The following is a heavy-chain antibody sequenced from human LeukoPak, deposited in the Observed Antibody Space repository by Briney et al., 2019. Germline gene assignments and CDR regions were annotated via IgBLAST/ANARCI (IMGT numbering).Heavy chain of an antibody. CDR2: ISGSGGST. V-gene: IGHV3-23*01. Sequence: PGGSLRLSCAASGFTFSSYGMSWVRQAPGKGLEWVSTISGSGGSTYYADSVKGRFTISRDNSKNTLYLQMNSLRAEDTAVYYCAKDIRTVVVVAATWGQGTLVTVSS. D-gene: IGHD2-15*01. CDR1: GFTFSSYG. CDR3: AKDIRTVVVVAAT. J-gene: IGHJ5*02.